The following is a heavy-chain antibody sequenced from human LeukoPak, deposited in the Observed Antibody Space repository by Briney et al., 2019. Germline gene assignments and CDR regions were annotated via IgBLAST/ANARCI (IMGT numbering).Heavy chain of an antibody. J-gene: IGHJ4*02. CDR3: AKAPSGTPYQFDY. CDR1: GFTFSTYG. V-gene: IGHV3-33*06. Sequence: GRSLRLSCAASGFTFSTYGMHWVRQAPGKGLEWVAVIWYDGSNKYYADSVKGRFTISRDNSKNPLYLQMNSLRAEDTAVYYCAKAPSGTPYQFDYWGQGTLVTGSS. CDR2: IWYDGSNK. D-gene: IGHD3-10*01.